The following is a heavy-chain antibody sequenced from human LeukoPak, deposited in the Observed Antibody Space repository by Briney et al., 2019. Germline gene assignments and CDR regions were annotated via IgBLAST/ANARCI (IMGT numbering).Heavy chain of an antibody. D-gene: IGHD5-18*01. CDR3: AKDYIYGGWGNAFDI. V-gene: IGHV3-30*02. CDR2: IRFDGSSK. CDR1: GFTFSNSG. Sequence: GGSLRLSCAASGFTFSNSGMHWVRQAPGKGLEWVAFIRFDGSSKFYTDSVKGRFTISRDNSKNTLNLQMNSLRAEDTAVYYCAKDYIYGGWGNAFDIWGQGTKVTVSS. J-gene: IGHJ3*02.